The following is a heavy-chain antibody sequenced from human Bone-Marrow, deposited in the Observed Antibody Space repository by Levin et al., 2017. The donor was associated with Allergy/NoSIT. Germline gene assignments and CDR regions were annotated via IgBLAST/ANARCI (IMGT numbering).Heavy chain of an antibody. CDR2: VSHDEKNQ. Sequence: PGASVKVSCAASGFTFSYYAMHWVRRAPGKGLEWVAAVSHDEKNQFYSDSVKGRFTASRDNSKNTLYLQMNSPRLEDTAVYYCVKRDWNDGHNGLGVWGQGTTVTVSS. V-gene: IGHV3-30*18. J-gene: IGHJ6*02. CDR1: GFTFSYYA. CDR3: VKRDWNDGHNGLGV. D-gene: IGHD1-1*01.